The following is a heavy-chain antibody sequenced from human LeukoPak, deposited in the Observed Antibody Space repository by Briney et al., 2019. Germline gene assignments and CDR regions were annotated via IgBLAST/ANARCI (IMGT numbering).Heavy chain of an antibody. CDR3: ASETYYYDSSGYPGAYFDY. CDR1: GGSISSYY. Sequence: PSETLSLTCTVSGGSISSYYWSWIRQPPGKGLERIGYIYYSGSTNYNPSLKSRVTISVDTSKNQFSLKLSSVTAADTAVYYCASETYYYDSSGYPGAYFDYWGQGTLVTVSS. D-gene: IGHD3-22*01. V-gene: IGHV4-59*01. J-gene: IGHJ4*02. CDR2: IYYSGST.